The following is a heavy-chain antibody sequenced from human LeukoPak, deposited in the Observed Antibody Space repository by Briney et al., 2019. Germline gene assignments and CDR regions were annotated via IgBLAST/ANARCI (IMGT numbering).Heavy chain of an antibody. Sequence: SETLSLTCTVSGGSISSGDYYWSWLHQLPGKGLEWIGYIYYSGSTYYNPSLKTRVTISVNTSKNQFSLKLSSVTAAETAVYYCARAGGGYDSGYFVYWGQGTLVTVSS. J-gene: IGHJ4*02. CDR3: ARAGGGYDSGYFVY. V-gene: IGHV4-30-4*01. D-gene: IGHD5-12*01. CDR1: GGSISSGDYY. CDR2: IYYSGST.